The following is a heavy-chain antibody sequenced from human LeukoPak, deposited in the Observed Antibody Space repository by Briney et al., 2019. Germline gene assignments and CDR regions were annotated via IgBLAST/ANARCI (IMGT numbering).Heavy chain of an antibody. CDR2: IIPIFGTA. J-gene: IGHJ3*02. D-gene: IGHD4-17*01. CDR1: GGTFSSYA. Sequence: EASVSVTCKASGGTFSSYAISWVRQAPGQGLEWMGRIIPIFGTANYAQKFQGRVTITADKSTSTAYMELSSLRSEDTAAYYCDLHDYGDYAGAFDIWGQGRLATVSS. V-gene: IGHV1-69*06. CDR3: DLHDYGDYAGAFDI.